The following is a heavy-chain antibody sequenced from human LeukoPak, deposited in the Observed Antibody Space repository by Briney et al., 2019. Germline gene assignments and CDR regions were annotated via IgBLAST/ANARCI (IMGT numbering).Heavy chain of an antibody. J-gene: IGHJ4*02. V-gene: IGHV3-48*04. CDR1: GFTFSSYS. Sequence: GSLRLSCAASGFTFSSYSMNWVRQAPEKGLEWLSYISSTSSAIYYADSLKGRFTISRDNAKNSLYLQMDSLRAEDTAVYYCARVIGSYGDSAYWGQGTLVTVSS. D-gene: IGHD3-16*01. CDR3: ARVIGSYGDSAY. CDR2: ISSTSSAI.